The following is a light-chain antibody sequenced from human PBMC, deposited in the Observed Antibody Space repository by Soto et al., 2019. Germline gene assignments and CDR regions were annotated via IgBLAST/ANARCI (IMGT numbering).Light chain of an antibody. CDR1: QDISDD. CDR2: GVS. V-gene: IGKV1-6*01. Sequence: AVQMTQSPSSLSASVGDRVIITCRASQDISDDLGWYQQKPGKAPKLVIYGVSRLQSGVPSRFSGSGSGTYFTLTISSLQPEDFATYYWLQDYNYPLTFGGGTKVEIK. CDR3: LQDYNYPLT. J-gene: IGKJ4*01.